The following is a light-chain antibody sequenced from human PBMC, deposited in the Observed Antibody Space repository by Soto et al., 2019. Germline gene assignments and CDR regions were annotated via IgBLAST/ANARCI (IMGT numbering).Light chain of an antibody. CDR1: SSDVGGYNY. CDR3: TSYTSSSTYV. V-gene: IGLV2-14*01. Sequence: QPASVSGSPGQSITISCTGTSSDVGGYNYVSWYQQHPGKAPKLLIYEVRHRPSGISNRFSGSKSGNTASLTISGLQAEDEADFYCTSYTSSSTYVFGTGTKLTVL. CDR2: EVR. J-gene: IGLJ1*01.